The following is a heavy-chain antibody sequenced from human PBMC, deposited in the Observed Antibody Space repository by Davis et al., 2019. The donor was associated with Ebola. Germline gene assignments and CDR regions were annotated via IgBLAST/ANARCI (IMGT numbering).Heavy chain of an antibody. Sequence: GESLKISCKGSGYSFTNYWIAWVRQMPGKGLECMGIIYPGDSETRYSPSFQGQVTISADKSISTAYLQWSSLKASDTAMYYCARHGTHGFFNWFDPWGQGTLVTVSS. V-gene: IGHV5-51*01. J-gene: IGHJ5*02. D-gene: IGHD3-3*01. CDR1: GYSFTNYW. CDR2: IYPGDSET. CDR3: ARHGTHGFFNWFDP.